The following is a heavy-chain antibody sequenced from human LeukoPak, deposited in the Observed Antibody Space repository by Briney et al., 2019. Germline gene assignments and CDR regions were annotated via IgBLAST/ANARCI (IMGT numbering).Heavy chain of an antibody. V-gene: IGHV1-2*02. Sequence: ASVKVSCKSSGYTFTVYCMHWVRQAPGQGLEWMGWINPNSGVTDFAQKFQGRVTMTRDTSISTAYMELSRLTSDDTAVYYCARAYGEEDYGSGSPYNWFDPWGQGTLVTVSS. J-gene: IGHJ5*02. D-gene: IGHD3-10*01. CDR2: INPNSGVT. CDR3: ARAYGEEDYGSGSPYNWFDP. CDR1: GYTFTVYC.